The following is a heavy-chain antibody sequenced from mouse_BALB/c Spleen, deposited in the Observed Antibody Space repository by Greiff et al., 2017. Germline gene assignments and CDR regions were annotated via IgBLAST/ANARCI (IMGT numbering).Heavy chain of an antibody. CDR2: ISSGGSYT. CDR3: ARRDYYGSSYGYFDY. CDR1: GFTFSSYG. D-gene: IGHD1-1*01. V-gene: IGHV5-6*02. Sequence: EVKLVGSGGDLVKPGGSLKLSCAASGFTFSSYGMSWVRQTPDKRLEWVATISSGGSYTYYPDSVKGRFTISRDNAKNTLYLQMSSLKSEDTAMYYCARRDYYGSSYGYFDYWGQGTTLTVSS. J-gene: IGHJ2*01.